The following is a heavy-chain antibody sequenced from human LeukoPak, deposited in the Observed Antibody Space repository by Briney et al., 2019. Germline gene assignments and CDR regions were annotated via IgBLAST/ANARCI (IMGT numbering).Heavy chain of an antibody. Sequence: ASVKVSCKASGYIFTSYFMHWVRQAPGQGLEWMGLINPSGGSTRYAQKFQGRVTMTRDMSTSTVYMELSSLRPEDTAVYYCARDGDDPKSYYYYMDVWGKGTTVTVSS. J-gene: IGHJ6*03. CDR2: INPSGGST. V-gene: IGHV1-46*01. CDR1: GYIFTSYF. D-gene: IGHD4-17*01. CDR3: ARDGDDPKSYYYYMDV.